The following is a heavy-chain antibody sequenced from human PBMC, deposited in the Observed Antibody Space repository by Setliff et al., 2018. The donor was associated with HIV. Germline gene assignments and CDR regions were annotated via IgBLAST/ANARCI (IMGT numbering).Heavy chain of an antibody. CDR2: INHSGGT. CDR1: GGSFTNYF. D-gene: IGHD3-22*01. Sequence: PSETLSLTCAVYGGSFTNYFWSWIRQSPGKGLEWIGEINHSGGTYYNPSLKSRVTMSVDTSKNQFSLKLTSVTAADTAVYYCARDFVHLTNYYDSDRYVYWGQGTLVTVSS. V-gene: IGHV4-34*10. J-gene: IGHJ4*02. CDR3: ARDFVHLTNYYDSDRYVY.